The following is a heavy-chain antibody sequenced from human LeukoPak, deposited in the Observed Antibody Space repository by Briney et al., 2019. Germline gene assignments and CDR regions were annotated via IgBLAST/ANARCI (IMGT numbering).Heavy chain of an antibody. CDR1: GGSISSSNYY. CDR3: ARVTSRLGWFDP. CDR2: IYYSGST. V-gene: IGHV4-39*07. J-gene: IGHJ5*02. D-gene: IGHD1-14*01. Sequence: SETLSLTCSVSGGSISSSNYYWGWIRQPPGKGLEWIGSIYYSGSTYYNPSLKSRVTISVDKSRNQFSLKLRSVTAADTAVYYCARVTSRLGWFDPWGQGTLVTVSS.